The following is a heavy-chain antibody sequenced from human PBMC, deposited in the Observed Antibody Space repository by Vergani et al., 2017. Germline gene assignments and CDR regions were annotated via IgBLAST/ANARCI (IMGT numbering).Heavy chain of an antibody. D-gene: IGHD3-3*01. J-gene: IGHJ5*02. CDR3: DRHSXVEWLIKLGWVDP. CDR1: GASIRSSNYY. Sequence: QLQLQESGPGLVKPSATLALTCSVSGASIRSSNYYWGWIRQPPGKGLEWIASIYYSGSTYYNPSLKSRVTISVDTCKNQFSLKLSSVTAADTAVYFCDRHSXVEWLIKLGWVDPWGQGILVTVSS. CDR2: IYYSGST. V-gene: IGHV4-39*01.